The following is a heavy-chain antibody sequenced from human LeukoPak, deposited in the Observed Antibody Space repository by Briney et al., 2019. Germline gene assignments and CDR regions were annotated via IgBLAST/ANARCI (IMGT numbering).Heavy chain of an antibody. V-gene: IGHV4-59*01. CDR1: GGSIRSYY. D-gene: IGHD2-8*02. Sequence: SETLPLTCTVSGGSIRSYYWSWTRQTPGKGLEWIGYIYHTGSTKYNPSLKSRVTISIDTSKNHFSLTLTSVTAADTAVYYCSTDSPTGFDHWGQGALVTVSS. CDR2: IYHTGST. J-gene: IGHJ4*02. CDR3: STDSPTGFDH.